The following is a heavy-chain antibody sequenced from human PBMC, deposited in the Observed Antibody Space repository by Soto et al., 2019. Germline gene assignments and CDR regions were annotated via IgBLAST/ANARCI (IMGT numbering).Heavy chain of an antibody. J-gene: IGHJ5*02. CDR1: GGSISSGGNS. D-gene: IGHD3-9*01. CDR2: IYHSGNT. CDR3: ASQKILTGYYTNWFDP. V-gene: IGHV4-30-2*01. Sequence: SETLSLPCAVSGGSISSGGNSWSWIRQPPGKGLEWIGYIYHSGNTNYNPSLKSRVTMSLDTSKNQFSLKLSSVTAADTAVYYCASQKILTGYYTNWFDPWGQGTRVTFSS.